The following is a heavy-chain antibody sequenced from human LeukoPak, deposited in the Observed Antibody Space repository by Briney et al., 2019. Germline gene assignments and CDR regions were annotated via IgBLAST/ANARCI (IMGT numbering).Heavy chain of an antibody. CDR2: TTGSSGDT. Sequence: ETLSLSCAASGFTFSDYALSWVRQTPGKGLEWVAATTGSSGDTYHADSVKGRFAISRDNSKNTLYLQMNSLRAEDTAVYYCARVPSVKSSSWYLPNYYYYYMDVWGKGTTVTISS. CDR1: GFTFSDYA. D-gene: IGHD6-13*01. J-gene: IGHJ6*03. V-gene: IGHV3-23*01. CDR3: ARVPSVKSSSWYLPNYYYYYMDV.